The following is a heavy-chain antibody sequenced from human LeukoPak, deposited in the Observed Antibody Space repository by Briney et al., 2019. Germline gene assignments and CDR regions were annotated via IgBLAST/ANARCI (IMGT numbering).Heavy chain of an antibody. D-gene: IGHD3-10*01. V-gene: IGHV3-7*01. Sequence: PGGSLRLSCAASGFTFSAYWMSWVRQAPGKGLEWLANIKEDGSEKYYVDSVKGRFTISRDNAKSSLYLQMNSLRAEDTAVYYCARDRGVVRGVKPPFSYYYYGMDVWGQGTTVTVSS. CDR3: ARDRGVVRGVKPPFSYYYYGMDV. CDR1: GFTFSAYW. J-gene: IGHJ6*02. CDR2: IKEDGSEK.